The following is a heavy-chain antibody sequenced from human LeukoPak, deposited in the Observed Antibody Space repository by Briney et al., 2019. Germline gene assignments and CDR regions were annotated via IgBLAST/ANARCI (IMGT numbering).Heavy chain of an antibody. J-gene: IGHJ4*02. V-gene: IGHV1-18*04. Sequence: GASVKVSCMASGYTFTSYGISWVRQAPGKGLEWMGWISAYNGNTNYAQKLQGRVTMTTDTSTSTAYMELRSLRSDDTAVYYCARDHRTLGSSGWYTIDYWGQGTLVTVSS. CDR3: ARDHRTLGSSGWYTIDY. CDR2: ISAYNGNT. D-gene: IGHD6-19*01. CDR1: GYTFTSYG.